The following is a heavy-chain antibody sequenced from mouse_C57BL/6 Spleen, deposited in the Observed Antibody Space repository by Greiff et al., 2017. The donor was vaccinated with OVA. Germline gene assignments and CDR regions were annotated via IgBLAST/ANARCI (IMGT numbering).Heavy chain of an antibody. CDR2: IYPGDGDT. D-gene: IGHD2-4*01. J-gene: IGHJ4*01. Sequence: VQLPQSGAELVKPGASVKISCKASGYAFSSYWMNWVKQRPGKGLEWIGQIYPGDGDTNYNGKFKGKATLTADKSSSTAYMQLSSLTSEDSAVYFCASNYDYDAAMDYWGQGTSVTVSS. CDR3: ASNYDYDAAMDY. V-gene: IGHV1-80*01. CDR1: GYAFSSYW.